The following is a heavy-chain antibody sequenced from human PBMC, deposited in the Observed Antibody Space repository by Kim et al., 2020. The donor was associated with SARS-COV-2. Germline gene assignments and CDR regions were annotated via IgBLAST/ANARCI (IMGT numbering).Heavy chain of an antibody. CDR2: VNNGGNA. V-gene: IGHV3-23*01. J-gene: IGHJ4*02. D-gene: IGHD6-19*01. Sequence: GGSLRLSCAASGFTFSSRAMSWVRQAPGKGPEWVASVNNGGNAYYADSVKGRFTVSRDITRDTLYLQMNSLRAEDTALYFCAKDHPHSGWPAFDSWGRGT. CDR1: GFTFSSRA. CDR3: AKDHPHSGWPAFDS.